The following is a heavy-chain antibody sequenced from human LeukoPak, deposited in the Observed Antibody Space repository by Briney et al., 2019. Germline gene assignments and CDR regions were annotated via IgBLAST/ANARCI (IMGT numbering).Heavy chain of an antibody. CDR2: ISSNGGST. CDR3: ARSEDYGDYEFDY. Sequence: GGSLRLSCAASGFTFSSYAMLRVRQAPGKGLEYVPAISSNGGSTYYANSVKGRFTISRDNSKNTLYLQMGSLRAEDMAVYYCARSEDYGDYEFDYWGQGTLVTVSS. CDR1: GFTFSSYA. D-gene: IGHD4-17*01. J-gene: IGHJ4*02. V-gene: IGHV3-64*01.